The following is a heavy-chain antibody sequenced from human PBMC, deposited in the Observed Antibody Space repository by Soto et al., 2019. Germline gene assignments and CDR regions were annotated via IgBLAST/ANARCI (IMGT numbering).Heavy chain of an antibody. CDR3: ARVTPYGAADY. J-gene: IGHJ4*02. CDR1: GFTFSSDE. Sequence: GGALRLSCTASGFTFSSDEMKWVRQAPGKGLEWISYINTSGRTIYYADSVRGRFTISRDNAKNSLYLQINSLRAEDTAVYYCARVTPYGAADYWGQGTLVTVSS. V-gene: IGHV3-48*03. D-gene: IGHD4-17*01. CDR2: INTSGRTI.